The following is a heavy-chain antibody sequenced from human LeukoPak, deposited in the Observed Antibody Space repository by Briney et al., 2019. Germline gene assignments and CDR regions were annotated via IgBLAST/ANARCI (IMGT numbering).Heavy chain of an antibody. V-gene: IGHV3-74*01. J-gene: IGHJ4*02. D-gene: IGHD6-13*01. Sequence: GGSLRLSCAASGFTLSNYWMNWVRQAPGKGLVWVSRINTDGSSTSYADPVKGRFTISRDNAKNTLYLQMNSLRAEDTAVYYCARDLDSSSIDYWGQGTLVTVSS. CDR3: ARDLDSSSIDY. CDR2: INTDGSST. CDR1: GFTLSNYW.